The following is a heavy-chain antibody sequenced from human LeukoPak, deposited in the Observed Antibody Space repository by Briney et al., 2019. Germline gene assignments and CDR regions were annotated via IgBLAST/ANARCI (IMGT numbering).Heavy chain of an antibody. Sequence: SETLSLTCAVSGGSIISSNWWSWIRQPPGKGLEWIGEIYHSGSTNYNPSLKSRVTISVDKSKTQFSLKLTSVTAADTAVYYCARTTEGGYTYGYFYYYYMDVWGKGTTVTISS. V-gene: IGHV4-4*02. CDR3: ARTTEGGYTYGYFYYYYMDV. D-gene: IGHD5-18*01. J-gene: IGHJ6*03. CDR1: GGSIISSNW. CDR2: IYHSGST.